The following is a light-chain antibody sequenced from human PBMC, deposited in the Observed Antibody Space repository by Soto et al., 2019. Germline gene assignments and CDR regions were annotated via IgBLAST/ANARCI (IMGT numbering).Light chain of an antibody. Sequence: EMVLTQSPGTLSLSPGERATLSCGASQSVSSRLAWYQQKPGQAPRLLIYGASTRATGIPATFSGSGSGTEFTLTISSLQSEDFAVYYCQQYNNWPLTFGGGTKVDI. CDR1: QSVSSR. V-gene: IGKV3-15*01. CDR2: GAS. J-gene: IGKJ4*01. CDR3: QQYNNWPLT.